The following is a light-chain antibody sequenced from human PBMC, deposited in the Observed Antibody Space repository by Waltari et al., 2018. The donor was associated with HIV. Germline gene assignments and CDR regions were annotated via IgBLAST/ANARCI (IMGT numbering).Light chain of an antibody. CDR2: EVN. CDR1: NSKIGADYD. J-gene: IGLJ2*01. Sequence: QSVLTQPPSVSGAPGQRVTISCTGSNSKIGADYDVHWYQQFPGVTPKLMIYEVNTRPSGVPLRFAGSNSANTASLTFTGLQSENESNYSFSSYAGSNNYVLFGGRTKLSVL. V-gene: IGLV1-40*01. CDR3: SSYAGSNNYVL.